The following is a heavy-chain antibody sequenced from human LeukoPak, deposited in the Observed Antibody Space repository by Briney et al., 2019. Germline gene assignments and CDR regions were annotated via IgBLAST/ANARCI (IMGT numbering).Heavy chain of an antibody. V-gene: IGHV3-33*01. J-gene: IGHJ4*02. CDR1: GFTFSSYG. CDR3: ARDGHDSHFDY. CDR2: IWYDGSNK. Sequence: PGGSLRLSCAASGFTFSSYGMHWVRQAPGKGLEWVAVIWYDGSNKYYADSVKGRFTISRDNSKNTLCLQMNSLRAEDTAVYYCARDGHDSHFDYWGQGTLVTVSS. D-gene: IGHD1-1*01.